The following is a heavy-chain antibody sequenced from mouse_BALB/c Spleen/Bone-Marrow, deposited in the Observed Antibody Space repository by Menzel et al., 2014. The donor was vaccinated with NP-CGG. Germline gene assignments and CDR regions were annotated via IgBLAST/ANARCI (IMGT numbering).Heavy chain of an antibody. J-gene: IGHJ4*01. Sequence: QVQLKESGPDLVAPSQSLSLTCTVSGFSLTSYGLHWVRQPPGKGLEWLGVIWSDGSTTYNSARKSRLSISKDNSKRQVLLKMNSRQTDDTAMYYCARSGTDDAMDYWGQGTSVTVSS. CDR3: ARSGTDDAMDY. CDR2: IWSDGST. D-gene: IGHD4-1*01. CDR1: GFSLTSYG. V-gene: IGHV2-6-2*01.